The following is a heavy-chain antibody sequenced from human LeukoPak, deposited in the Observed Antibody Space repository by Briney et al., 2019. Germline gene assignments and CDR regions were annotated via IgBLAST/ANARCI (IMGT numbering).Heavy chain of an antibody. V-gene: IGHV3-23*01. CDR1: GFAFRSYA. J-gene: IGHJ6*02. CDR2: ISGSGVST. CDR3: AKEFVGYYAMDV. D-gene: IGHD2-15*01. Sequence: PGGSLRLSCAASGFAFRSYAMSWVRQAPGKGLEWVSGISGSGVSTYYADSVKGRFTISRDNSKNTLYLQMNSLRAEDTAVYYCAKEFVGYYAMDVWGQGTLVTVSS.